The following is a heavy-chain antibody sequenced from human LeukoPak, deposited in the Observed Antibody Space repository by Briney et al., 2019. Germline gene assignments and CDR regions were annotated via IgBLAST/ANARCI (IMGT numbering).Heavy chain of an antibody. V-gene: IGHV3-7*01. CDR1: GFMFSNYW. D-gene: IGHD3-22*01. CDR2: MNEDGRQE. Sequence: GQSLRLSCAASGFMFSNYWMTWVRQAPGKGLEWVANMNEDGRQEHYLDSVKGRFTISRDNAKNSLYLQMNSLGAEDTAVYFCVGDRSPTVGYSDSPIYYDAFDIWGQGTMVTVSS. J-gene: IGHJ3*02. CDR3: VGDRSPTVGYSDSPIYYDAFDI.